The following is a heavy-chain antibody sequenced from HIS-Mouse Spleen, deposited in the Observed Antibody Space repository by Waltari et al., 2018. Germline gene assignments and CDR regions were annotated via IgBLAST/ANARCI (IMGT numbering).Heavy chain of an antibody. V-gene: IGHV4-39*07. D-gene: IGHD6-13*01. CDR2: IYYSGST. Sequence: QLQLQESGPGLVKPSETLSLTCTVSGGSISSSIYYWGGIRHPPGKGLEWIGSIYYSGSTYYNPSLKSRVTISVDTSKNQFSLKLSSVTAADTAVYYCAREIPYSSSWYDWYFDLWGRGTLVTVSS. CDR1: GGSISSSIYY. J-gene: IGHJ2*01. CDR3: AREIPYSSSWYDWYFDL.